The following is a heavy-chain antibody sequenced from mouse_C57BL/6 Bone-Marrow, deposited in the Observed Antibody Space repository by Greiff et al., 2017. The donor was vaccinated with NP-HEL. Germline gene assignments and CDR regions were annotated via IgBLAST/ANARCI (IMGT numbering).Heavy chain of an antibody. CDR1: GYAFSSSW. J-gene: IGHJ2*01. Sequence: QVQLKQSGPELVKPGASVKISCKASGYAFSSSWMNWVKQRPGKGLEWIGRIYPGDGDTNYNGNFKGKATLTADKSSSTAYMQLSSLTSEDSAVYFCARGLGRWIPWGQGTTLTVSS. CDR3: ARGLGRWIP. CDR2: IYPGDGDT. V-gene: IGHV1-82*01. D-gene: IGHD4-1*01.